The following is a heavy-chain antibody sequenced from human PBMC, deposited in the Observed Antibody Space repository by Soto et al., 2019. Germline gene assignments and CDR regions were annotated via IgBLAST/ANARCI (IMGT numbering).Heavy chain of an antibody. J-gene: IGHJ4*02. CDR2: IYYSGST. D-gene: IGHD6-19*01. CDR3: SRLHSSGGDY. CDR1: GGSISSSSYY. Sequence: QLQLQESGQGLVKPSETLSLTCTVSGGSISSSSYYWGWIRQPPGKGLEWIGSIYYSGSTYYNPSLTSRVTVSLDTSKYQFSLKLSSVTAADAAVSFCSRLHSSGGDYWCQGTLVTDSS. V-gene: IGHV4-39*01.